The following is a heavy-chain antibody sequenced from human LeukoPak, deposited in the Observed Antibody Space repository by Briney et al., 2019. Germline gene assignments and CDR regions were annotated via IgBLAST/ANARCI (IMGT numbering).Heavy chain of an antibody. D-gene: IGHD3-22*01. Sequence: GGSLRLSCAASGFTFSDYTINWVRQAPGKGLEWVSGLSGSGGTTYYADSVKGRFTISRDNSKNTLYLQMDSLRAEDTAVYFCARAMMVVANLWGVYDYWGQGTLVTVAS. CDR1: GFTFSDYT. CDR3: ARAMMVVANLWGVYDY. J-gene: IGHJ4*02. CDR2: LSGSGGTT. V-gene: IGHV3-23*01.